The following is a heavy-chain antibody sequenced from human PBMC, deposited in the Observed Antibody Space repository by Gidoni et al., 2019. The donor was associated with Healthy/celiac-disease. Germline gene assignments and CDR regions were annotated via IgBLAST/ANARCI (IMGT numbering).Heavy chain of an antibody. CDR3: AKGDSGVGYGMDV. J-gene: IGHJ6*02. V-gene: IGHV3-23*01. D-gene: IGHD1-26*01. CDR1: GFTFSSYA. CDR2: ISGSGGST. Sequence: AASGFTFSSYAMSWVRQAPGKGLEWVSAISGSGGSTYYADSVKGRFTISRDNSKNTLYLQMNSLRAEDTAVYYCAKGDSGVGYGMDVWGQGTTVTVSS.